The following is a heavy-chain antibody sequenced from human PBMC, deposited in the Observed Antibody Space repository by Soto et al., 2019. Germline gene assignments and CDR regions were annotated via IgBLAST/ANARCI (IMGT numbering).Heavy chain of an antibody. D-gene: IGHD3-22*01. CDR2: ISAYNGNT. J-gene: IGHJ4*02. CDR3: ARDTWRITMIVVVPYDY. CDR1: GYTFTSYG. Sequence: GASVKVSCKASGYTFTSYGISCVRQAPGQGLEWMGWISAYNGNTNYAQKLQGRVTMTTDTSTSTAYMELRSLGSDDTAVYYCARDTWRITMIVVVPYDYWGQGTLVTSPQ. V-gene: IGHV1-18*01.